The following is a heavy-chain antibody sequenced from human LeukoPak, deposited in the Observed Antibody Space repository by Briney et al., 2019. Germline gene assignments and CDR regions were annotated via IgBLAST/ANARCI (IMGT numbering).Heavy chain of an antibody. CDR2: INTNTGNP. D-gene: IGHD6-13*01. CDR3: ARADSSSWYLLGYYYYYMDV. J-gene: IGHJ6*03. CDR1: GYTFTSYA. Sequence: ASVKVSCKASGYTFTSYAMNWVRQAPGQGLEWMGWINTNTGNPTYAQGFTGRFVFSLDTSVSTAYLQISSLKAEDTAVYYCARADSSSWYLLGYYYYYMDVWGKGTTVTVSS. V-gene: IGHV7-4-1*02.